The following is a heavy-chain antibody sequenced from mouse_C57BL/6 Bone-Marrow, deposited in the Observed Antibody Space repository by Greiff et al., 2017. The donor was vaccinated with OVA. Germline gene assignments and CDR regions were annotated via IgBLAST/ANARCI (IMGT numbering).Heavy chain of an antibody. J-gene: IGHJ1*03. D-gene: IGHD1-1*01. CDR2: IYPRSGNT. V-gene: IGHV1-81*01. Sequence: QVQLQQSGAELARPGASVKLSCKASGYTFTSYGISWVKQRTGQGLEWIGEIYPRSGNTYYNEKFKGKATLTADKSSSTAYMELRSLTSEDSAVYFCARWNYYGSVDWYFDVWGTGTTVTVAS. CDR3: ARWNYYGSVDWYFDV. CDR1: GYTFTSYG.